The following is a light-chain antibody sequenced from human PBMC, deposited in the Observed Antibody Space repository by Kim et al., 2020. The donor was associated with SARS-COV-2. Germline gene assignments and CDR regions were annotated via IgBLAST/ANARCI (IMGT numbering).Light chain of an antibody. CDR1: SSTIGTNY. CDR3: AAWGERRVI. CDR2: RDD. V-gene: IGLV1-47*01. J-gene: IGLJ2*01. Sequence: QSVLTQPPSASGTPGQRVTISCSGSSSTIGTNYVYWYKQIPGAAPKLLIYRDDQRPSGVPERFSGSKSGTSASLAISGLLSDDEADYYCAAWGERRVIFGGGTQLTVL.